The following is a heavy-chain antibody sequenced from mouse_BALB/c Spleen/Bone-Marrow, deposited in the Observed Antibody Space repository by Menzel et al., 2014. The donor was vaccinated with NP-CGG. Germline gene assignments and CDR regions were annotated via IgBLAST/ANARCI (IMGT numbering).Heavy chain of an antibody. CDR2: IDPANGNT. J-gene: IGHJ3*01. CDR3: ASYYYGSAWFAY. CDR1: GFNIKDTY. D-gene: IGHD1-1*01. V-gene: IGHV14-3*02. Sequence: VQLQQSGAELVKPGASVKLSCTASGFNIKDTYMHWVKQRPEQGLEWIGRIDPANGNTKYDPKFQGKATITADTSSNTAYLQLSSLTSEDTAVYYCASYYYGSAWFAYWGQGTLVIVSA.